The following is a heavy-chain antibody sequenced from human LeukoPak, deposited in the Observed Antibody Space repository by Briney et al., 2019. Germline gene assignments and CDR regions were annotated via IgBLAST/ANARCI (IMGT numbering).Heavy chain of an antibody. Sequence: GGSLRLSCAASGFTFSDACMIWVRQAPGRGLEWVGRIKSKTDGETTDYAAPVKGRVSISRDDSKNTLYLQMNSLKTEDTAVYYCTTDQPRPIMGGFDYWGQGTLVTVSS. CDR1: GFTFSDAC. V-gene: IGHV3-15*05. D-gene: IGHD3-16*01. CDR2: IKSKTDGETT. CDR3: TTDQPRPIMGGFDY. J-gene: IGHJ4*02.